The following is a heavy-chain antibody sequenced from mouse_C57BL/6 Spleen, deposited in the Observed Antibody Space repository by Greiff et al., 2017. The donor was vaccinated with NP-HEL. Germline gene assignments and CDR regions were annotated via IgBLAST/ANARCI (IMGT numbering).Heavy chain of an antibody. CDR3: ARLDYYGSSYGYFDV. V-gene: IGHV1-20*01. Sequence: EVQLQQSGPELVKPGDSVKISCKASGYSFTGYFMNWVMQSHGKSLEWIGRINPYNGDTFYNQKFKGKATLTVDKSSSTAHMELRSLTSEESAVYYCARLDYYGSSYGYFDVWGTGTTVTVSS. CDR2: INPYNGDT. CDR1: GYSFTGYF. D-gene: IGHD1-1*01. J-gene: IGHJ1*03.